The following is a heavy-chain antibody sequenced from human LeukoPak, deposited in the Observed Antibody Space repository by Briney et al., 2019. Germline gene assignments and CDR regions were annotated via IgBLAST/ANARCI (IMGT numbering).Heavy chain of an antibody. V-gene: IGHV4-61*02. D-gene: IGHD3-3*01. CDR2: IYTSGST. J-gene: IGHJ4*02. CDR1: GGSISSGSYY. CDR3: ARGSPIFGVAAAFDY. Sequence: PSETLSLTCTVSGGSISSGSYYWSWIRQPAGKGLEWIGRIYTSGSTNYNPSLKSRVTISVDTSKNQFSLKLSSVTAADTAVYYCARGSPIFGVAAAFDYWGQGTLVTVSS.